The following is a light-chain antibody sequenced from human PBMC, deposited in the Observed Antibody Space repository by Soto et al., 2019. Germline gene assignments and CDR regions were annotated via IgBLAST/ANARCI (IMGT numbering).Light chain of an antibody. CDR2: AAS. CDR1: QSISTL. CDR3: QQCDNLPLT. V-gene: IGKV1-39*01. J-gene: IGKJ4*01. Sequence: DIHMTQSPSSLSASVGYIVTITCRASQSISTLLNWYQKKQGKAPKLLIYAASSLRSGVPSRLSGAGYGTEFTFTINAMKTEDFATYFCQQCDNLPLTFGGGTKVDIK.